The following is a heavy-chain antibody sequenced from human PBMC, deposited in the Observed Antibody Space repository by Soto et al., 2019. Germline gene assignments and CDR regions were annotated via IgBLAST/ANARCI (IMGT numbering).Heavy chain of an antibody. CDR3: ARAGEILCFGADFDY. J-gene: IGHJ4*02. V-gene: IGHV1-18*04. CDR2: ISAYNGNT. D-gene: IGHD3-10*01. CDR1: GYTFTSYG. Sequence: QVQLVQSGAEVKKPGASVKVSCKASGYTFTSYGISWVRQAPGQGLEWMGWISAYNGNTNYAQKLQGRVTMTTDTPTRTAYVGLGSLRSDDTAVYYCARAGEILCFGADFDYWAKGPRVPVPS.